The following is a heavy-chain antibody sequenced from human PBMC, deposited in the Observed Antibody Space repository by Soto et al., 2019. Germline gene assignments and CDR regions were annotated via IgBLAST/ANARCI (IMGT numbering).Heavy chain of an antibody. J-gene: IGHJ5*02. CDR1: GYSFAGYW. V-gene: IGHV5-10-1*01. CDR3: ARGNIANWFGP. CDR2: IDPSDSQT. Sequence: PGESLKISCKGSGYSFAGYWITWVRQKPGKGLEWMGRIDPSDSQTYYNPSVQGQVTMSVDKSISTAYLQWSSLRASDTAIYFCARGNIANWFGPWGQGTPVTVSS. D-gene: IGHD3-16*02.